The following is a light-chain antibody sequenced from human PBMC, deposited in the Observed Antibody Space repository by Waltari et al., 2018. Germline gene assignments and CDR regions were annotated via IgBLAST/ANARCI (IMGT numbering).Light chain of an antibody. Sequence: QSVLTQPPSVSGTPGQRVTIPCYGSSANIGSNTVTWYHQLPGTAPKVLIYSNNQRPSGVPDRFAGSKSGTSASLAISGLQSEDEADYYCAAWDDSLTSFVFGSGTTVTVL. V-gene: IGLV1-44*01. CDR1: SANIGSNT. CDR2: SNN. CDR3: AAWDDSLTSFV. J-gene: IGLJ1*01.